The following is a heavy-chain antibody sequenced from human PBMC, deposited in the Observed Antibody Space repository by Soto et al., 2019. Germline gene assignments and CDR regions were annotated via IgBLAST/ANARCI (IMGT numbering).Heavy chain of an antibody. V-gene: IGHV4-30-4*01. CDR2: SYYSGST. CDR3: ARVKTYGMDV. CDR1: GGSISSGDNY. Sequence: NPSETLSLTRTFSGGSISSGDNYCSWIRQPPGKGLEWIGYSYYSGSTYYNPSLKSRVTISVDTSKSQFSLKLSSVTAADTAVYYCARVKTYGMDVWGQGTTVTVSS. J-gene: IGHJ6*02.